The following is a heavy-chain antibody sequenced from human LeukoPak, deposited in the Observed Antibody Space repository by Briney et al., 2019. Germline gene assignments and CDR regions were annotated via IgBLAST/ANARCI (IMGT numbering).Heavy chain of an antibody. Sequence: PSETLSLTCTVSGGSIISTSSYWVWIRQHPGKGLEWIGTIYYSGTTYYNTSLKSRVTISVDTSKNHFSLNLSSLTAADTAVYYCARDTGPSGTAFDSWGPGTLVTVSS. V-gene: IGHV4-39*07. CDR1: GGSIISTSSY. CDR2: IYYSGTT. D-gene: IGHD2-2*01. CDR3: ARDTGPSGTAFDS. J-gene: IGHJ4*02.